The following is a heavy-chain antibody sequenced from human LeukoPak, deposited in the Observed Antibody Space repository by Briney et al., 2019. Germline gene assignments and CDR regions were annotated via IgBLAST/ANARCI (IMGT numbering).Heavy chain of an antibody. Sequence: GASVKLSCKASGYTFTSYCISWVRQSPGHRLEWMGWISAYNGNTNYAQKLQGRVTMTTDTSTSTAYMELRSLRSDDTAVYYCARGWPDGDYFSYWGQGTLVTVSS. CDR3: ARGWPDGDYFSY. CDR1: GYTFTSYC. CDR2: ISAYNGNT. J-gene: IGHJ4*02. V-gene: IGHV1-18*01. D-gene: IGHD4-17*01.